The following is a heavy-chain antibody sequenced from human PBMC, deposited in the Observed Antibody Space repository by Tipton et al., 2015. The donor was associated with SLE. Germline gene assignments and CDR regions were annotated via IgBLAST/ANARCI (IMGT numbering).Heavy chain of an antibody. V-gene: IGHV3-53*04. CDR3: AGDNAEIAATGLFDS. D-gene: IGHD2-21*01. J-gene: IGHJ4*02. CDR2: TYSGPGA. CDR1: GFSINYHY. Sequence: SLRLSCAASGFSINYHYMNWVRQAPGKGLECVSVTYSGPGADDADSEYAESVKGRFTISKHNSKHTQYLQRSSRRTEDTAVYYCAGDNAEIAATGLFDSGGQGTLVTVSS.